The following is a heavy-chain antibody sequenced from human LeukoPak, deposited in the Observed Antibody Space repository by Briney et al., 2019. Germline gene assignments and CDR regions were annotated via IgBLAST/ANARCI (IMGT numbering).Heavy chain of an antibody. J-gene: IGHJ5*02. Sequence: SQTLSLTCAISGDSVSSNIAAWGWIRQSPSRGLEWLGRTYYRSKWYNDYAVSVKSRITINSDTSKHHVTLQLNSVTPDDTAVYYCARSDGSGKNWFDPWGQGTLVTVSS. V-gene: IGHV6-1*01. CDR2: TYYRSKWYN. CDR1: GDSVSSNIAA. CDR3: ARSDGSGKNWFDP. D-gene: IGHD3-22*01.